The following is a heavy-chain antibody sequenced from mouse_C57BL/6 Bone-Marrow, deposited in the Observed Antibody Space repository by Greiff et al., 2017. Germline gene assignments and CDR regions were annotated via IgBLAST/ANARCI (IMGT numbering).Heavy chain of an antibody. CDR2: IWRGGST. V-gene: IGHV2-5*01. D-gene: IGHD1-1*01. J-gene: IGHJ4*01. Sequence: QVQLQQSGPGLVQPSQSLSITCTVSGFSLTSYGVHWVRQSPGKGLEWLGVIWRGGSTDYNAAFMSRLSITKDNSKSQVFFKMNSLQADDTAIYYCAKNGTVVGMGYYAMDYWGQGTSVTVSS. CDR3: AKNGTVVGMGYYAMDY. CDR1: GFSLTSYG.